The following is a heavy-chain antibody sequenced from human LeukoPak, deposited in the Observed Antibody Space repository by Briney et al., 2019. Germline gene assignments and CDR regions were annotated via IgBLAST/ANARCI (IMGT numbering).Heavy chain of an antibody. Sequence: ASVKVSCKASGGTFSSYAISWVRQAPGQGLEWMGGIIPIFGTANYAQKFQGRVTITADESTSTAYMELSSLRSEDTAVYYCAREFKVRGVIGAAVDYWGQGTLVTVSS. D-gene: IGHD3-10*01. V-gene: IGHV1-69*13. CDR3: AREFKVRGVIGAAVDY. CDR2: IIPIFGTA. CDR1: GGTFSSYA. J-gene: IGHJ4*02.